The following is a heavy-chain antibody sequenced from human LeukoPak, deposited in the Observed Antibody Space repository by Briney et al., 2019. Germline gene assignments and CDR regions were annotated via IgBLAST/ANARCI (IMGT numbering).Heavy chain of an antibody. CDR1: GGTFSSYA. J-gene: IGHJ4*02. CDR2: IIPILGIA. V-gene: IGHV1-69*04. CDR3: ARETYGGNPLYFDY. D-gene: IGHD4-23*01. Sequence: ASVKVSCKASGGTFSSYAISWVRQAPGQGLEWMGRIIPILGIANYAQKSQGRVTITADKSTSTAYMELSSLRSEDTAVYYCARETYGGNPLYFDYWGQGTLVTVSS.